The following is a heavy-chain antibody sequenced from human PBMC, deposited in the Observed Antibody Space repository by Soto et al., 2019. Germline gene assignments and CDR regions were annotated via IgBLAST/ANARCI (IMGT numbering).Heavy chain of an antibody. CDR1: GGSISSYY. J-gene: IGHJ4*02. Sequence: PSETLSLTCTVSGGSISSYYWSWIGQRPGKGLEWIGYIYFRGSTNYNPSLTSRVTISVDTSKNQFSLKLSSVTAADTAVYYCPRHYDIVTAYQYYFDYWGQGTLVTVSS. CDR3: PRHYDIVTAYQYYFDY. V-gene: IGHV4-59*01. D-gene: IGHD3-9*01. CDR2: IYFRGST.